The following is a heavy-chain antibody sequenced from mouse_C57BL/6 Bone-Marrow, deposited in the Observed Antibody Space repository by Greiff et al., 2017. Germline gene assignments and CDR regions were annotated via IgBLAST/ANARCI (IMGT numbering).Heavy chain of an antibody. V-gene: IGHV1-55*01. Sequence: QVQLQQPGAELVKPGASVKMSCKASGYTFTSYWITWVKQRPGQGLEWIGDIYPGSGSTNYTEKFKSKATLTVDTSSSTAYMQLSSLTSEDSAVYYCAKPYYSTYWSLDVGGKGTTVTVSP. CDR3: AKPYYSTYWSLDV. CDR2: IYPGSGST. D-gene: IGHD2-5*01. CDR1: GYTFTSYW. J-gene: IGHJ1*03.